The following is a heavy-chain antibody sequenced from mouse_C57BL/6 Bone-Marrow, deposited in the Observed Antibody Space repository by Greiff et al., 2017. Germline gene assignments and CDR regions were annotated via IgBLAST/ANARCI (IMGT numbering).Heavy chain of an antibody. J-gene: IGHJ3*01. V-gene: IGHV6-6*02. CDR3: SAGFAY. CDR1: GFTFSNYW. D-gene: IGHD3-1*01. CDR2: IRLKSNNYAT. Sequence: EVKLMESGGGLVQPGGSMKLSCVASGFTFSNYWMNWVRQSPEKGLEWVAEIRLKSNNYATHYAESVKGRFTISRDDSKSSVYLQMNNLRAEDTGIYYCSAGFAYWGQGTLVTDSA.